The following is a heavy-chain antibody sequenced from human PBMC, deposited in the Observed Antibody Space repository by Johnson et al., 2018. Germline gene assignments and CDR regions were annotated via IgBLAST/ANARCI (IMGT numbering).Heavy chain of an antibody. CDR1: GYSFTSYD. CDR2: VNPNTHNP. CDR3: AIRSSGWRFFDY. Sequence: QVQLVESGAEVQKPGASLMVSCKASGYSFTSYDINWVRQASGQGPEWMGWVNPNTHNPGYVQKFQGRVTMSSSTSATTAYMELRRLTSEAPAVYYCAIRSSGWRFFDYWGQGTQVMVSS. V-gene: IGHV1-8*01. D-gene: IGHD6-19*01. J-gene: IGHJ4*02.